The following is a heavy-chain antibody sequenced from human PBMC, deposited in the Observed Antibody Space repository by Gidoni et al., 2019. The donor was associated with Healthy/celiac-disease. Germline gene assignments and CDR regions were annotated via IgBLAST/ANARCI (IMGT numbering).Heavy chain of an antibody. V-gene: IGHV1-2*04. D-gene: IGHD3-3*01. CDR3: ARGTPSDFWSGYYPQDWFDP. CDR2: INPNSGGT. CDR1: GYPFTGYY. Sequence: QVQLVQSGAAVKKPGASVKVSCQASGYPFTGYYIHWVRQAPGQGLEWMGWINPNSGGTNYAQKFQGWVTMTRDTSISTAYMELSRLRSDDTAVYYCARGTPSDFWSGYYPQDWFDPWGQGTLVTVSS. J-gene: IGHJ5*02.